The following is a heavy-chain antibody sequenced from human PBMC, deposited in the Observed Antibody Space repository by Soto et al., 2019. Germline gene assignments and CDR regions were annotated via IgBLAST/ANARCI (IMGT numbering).Heavy chain of an antibody. CDR2: INHSGST. J-gene: IGHJ6*02. Sequence: SETLSLTCSVYGGAFSGYYWSWIRQPPWKGLEWIGEINHSGSTNYNPSLKSRVTISVDTSKNQFSLKLSSVTAADTAVYYCARGLGSSSWYYYYGMDVWGQGTTVTVSS. D-gene: IGHD6-13*01. CDR3: ARGLGSSSWYYYYGMDV. V-gene: IGHV4-34*01. CDR1: GGAFSGYY.